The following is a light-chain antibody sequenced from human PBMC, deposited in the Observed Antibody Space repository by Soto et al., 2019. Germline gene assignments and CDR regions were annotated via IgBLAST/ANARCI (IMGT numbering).Light chain of an antibody. CDR2: DAS. V-gene: IGKV1-5*01. J-gene: IGKJ1*01. CDR1: QSVINW. Sequence: DIPMTQSPSTLSASVGDRVTITCRASQSVINWLAWYQQRPGKAPKLLIYDASTLESGVPSRFSGSGSGTDFTLTISSLQPDDFATYYCQQYNLYWTFGQGTKVEIK. CDR3: QQYNLYWT.